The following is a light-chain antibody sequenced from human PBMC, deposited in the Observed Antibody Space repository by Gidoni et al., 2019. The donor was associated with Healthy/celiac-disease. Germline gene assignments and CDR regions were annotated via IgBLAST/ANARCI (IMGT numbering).Light chain of an antibody. J-gene: IGKJ4*01. CDR2: WAS. CDR3: QQYYSTPPT. V-gene: IGKV4-1*01. CDR1: QSVLYSSNNKNY. Sequence: DIVMTQSPDSLAVSLGERATINCKSSQSVLYSSNNKNYLAWYQQKPGQPPKLLIYWASTRESGVQDRFSGSGSGTDFTLTISSLQAEDVAVYYCQQYYSTPPTFGGGTKVEIK.